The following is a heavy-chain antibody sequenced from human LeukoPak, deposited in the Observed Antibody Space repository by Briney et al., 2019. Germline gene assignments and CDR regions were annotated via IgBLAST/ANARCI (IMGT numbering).Heavy chain of an antibody. CDR2: IYGDTST. V-gene: IGHV3-53*01. CDR3: AKGPRPGSSGYPNLDH. CDR1: GCSVNNKY. D-gene: IGHD3-22*01. J-gene: IGHJ4*02. Sequence: GGSLRLSCAASGCSVNNKYMNWVRPAPAKGLEWVSLIYGDTSTNYADSVKGRFTISRDTSKNTLYLQMNSLRVEDTAVYYCAKGPRPGSSGYPNLDHWGQGTLVTVSS.